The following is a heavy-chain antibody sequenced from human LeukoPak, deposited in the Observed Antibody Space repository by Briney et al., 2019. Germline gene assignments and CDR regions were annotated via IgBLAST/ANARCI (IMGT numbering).Heavy chain of an antibody. V-gene: IGHV1-2*02. CDR3: ARGEYSSALLDY. D-gene: IGHD6-19*01. Sequence: ASVKVSCKASGYTFTGYYMHWVRQAPGQGLEWMGWINPNSGSTNYAQKFQGRVTMTRDTSISTAYMELSRLRSDDTAVYYCARGEYSSALLDYWGQGTLVTVSS. J-gene: IGHJ4*02. CDR2: INPNSGST. CDR1: GYTFTGYY.